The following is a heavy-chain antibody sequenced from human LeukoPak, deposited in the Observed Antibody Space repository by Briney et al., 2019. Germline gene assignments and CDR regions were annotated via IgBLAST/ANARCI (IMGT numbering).Heavy chain of an antibody. Sequence: PGGSLRLSCAASGFTFSSYAMSWVRQAPGKGLEWVSAISGSGGSTYYADSVKGRFTISRDNSKNTLYLQMNSLRAEDTAVYYCARAYHYYDSSGYYPPLYYYGMDVWGQGTTVTVSS. D-gene: IGHD3-22*01. CDR2: ISGSGGST. CDR3: ARAYHYYDSSGYYPPLYYYGMDV. V-gene: IGHV3-23*01. J-gene: IGHJ6*02. CDR1: GFTFSSYA.